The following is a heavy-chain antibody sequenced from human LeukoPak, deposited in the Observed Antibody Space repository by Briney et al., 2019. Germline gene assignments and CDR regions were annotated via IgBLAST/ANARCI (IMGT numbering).Heavy chain of an antibody. CDR2: IYHSGST. J-gene: IGHJ3*02. CDR1: GGSFSGYH. Sequence: PSETLSLTCAVYGGSFSGYHWSWIRQYPGKGLEWIGYIYHSGSTYYNPSLKSRLTISVDTSKNQFSLKLSSLTAADTAVYYCAREARGMATNAHDAFDIWGQGTMVTVSS. CDR3: AREARGMATNAHDAFDI. D-gene: IGHD5-12*01. V-gene: IGHV4-34*09.